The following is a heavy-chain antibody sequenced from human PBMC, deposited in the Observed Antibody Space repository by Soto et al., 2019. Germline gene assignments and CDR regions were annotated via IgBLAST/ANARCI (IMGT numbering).Heavy chain of an antibody. CDR2: IYSGGST. J-gene: IGHJ6*02. CDR1: GFTVSSNY. V-gene: IGHV3-53*01. D-gene: IGHD5-18*01. CDR3: ARWVDTAMVYGMDV. Sequence: GGSLRLSCAASGFTVSSNYMSWVRQAPGKGLEWVSVIYSGGSTYYADSVKGRFTISRDNSKNTLYLQMNSLRAEDTAVYYCARWVDTAMVYGMDVWGQGTTVTVSS.